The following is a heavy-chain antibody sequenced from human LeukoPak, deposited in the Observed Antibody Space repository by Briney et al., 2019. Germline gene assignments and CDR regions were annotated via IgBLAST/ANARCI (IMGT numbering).Heavy chain of an antibody. CDR2: FHISDTA. V-gene: IGHV4-61*08. D-gene: IGHD1-26*01. CDR1: GGSISSGGYS. CDR3: ARTSGSYFDY. Sequence: PSETLSLTCAVSGGSISSGGYSWSWIRQPPGKGLEWIGRFHISDTAKYNPSLKSRVTMSLDPSKNQFSLRLTSVTAADTAVYYCARTSGSYFDYWGQGTLLTVPS. J-gene: IGHJ4*02.